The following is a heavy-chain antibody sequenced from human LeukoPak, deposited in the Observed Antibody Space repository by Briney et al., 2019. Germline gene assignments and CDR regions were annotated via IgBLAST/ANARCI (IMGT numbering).Heavy chain of an antibody. CDR1: GGSISSYY. CDR2: IYYSGST. J-gene: IGHJ3*02. D-gene: IGHD3-10*01. Sequence: SETLSLTCTVSGGSISSYYWSWIRQPPGKGLEWIGYIYYSGSTNYNPSLKSRVTISVDTSKNQFSLKLSSVTAADTAVYYCARHALLRDAFDIWGQGTMVTDSS. CDR3: ARHALLRDAFDI. V-gene: IGHV4-59*08.